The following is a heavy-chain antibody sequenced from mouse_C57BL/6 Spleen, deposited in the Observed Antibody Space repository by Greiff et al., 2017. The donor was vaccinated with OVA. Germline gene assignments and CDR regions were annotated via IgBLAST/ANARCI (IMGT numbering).Heavy chain of an antibody. CDR2: IDPSDSYT. V-gene: IGHV1-50*01. Sequence: QVQLKQPGAELVKPGASVKLSCKASGYTFTSYWMQWVKQRPGQGLEWIGEIDPSDSYTNYNQKFKGKATLTVDTSSSTAYMQLSSLTSEDSAVYYCARWGGSSLHYFDYWGQGTTLTVSS. CDR1: GYTFTSYW. D-gene: IGHD1-1*01. J-gene: IGHJ2*01. CDR3: ARWGGSSLHYFDY.